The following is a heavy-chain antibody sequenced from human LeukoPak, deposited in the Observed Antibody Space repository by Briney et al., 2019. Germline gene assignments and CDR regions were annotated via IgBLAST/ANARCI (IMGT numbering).Heavy chain of an antibody. CDR1: GGSISSSSYY. D-gene: IGHD3-3*02. CDR3: ASSNHFWSGYYLPDY. CDR2: IDHSGST. V-gene: IGHV4-39*07. J-gene: IGHJ4*02. Sequence: SETLSLTCTVSGGSISSSSYYWGWIRQPPGKGLEWIGEIDHSGSTNYNPSLKSRVTISVDTSKNQFSLELSSVTAADTAVYYCASSNHFWSGYYLPDYWSQGTLVTVSS.